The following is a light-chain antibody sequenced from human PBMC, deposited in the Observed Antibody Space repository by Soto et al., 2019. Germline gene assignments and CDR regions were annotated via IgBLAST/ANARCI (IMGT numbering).Light chain of an antibody. V-gene: IGKV1-8*01. Sequence: AIRMTQSPSSLSASTGDRVTIGSRASQGISSYLAWYQQKPGKAPKLLIYAASTLQSGVPSRFSGSGSGTDFTLTISCLQSEDFATYYCQQFKDYVWTFGQGTKVDI. CDR3: QQFKDYVWT. CDR1: QGISSY. J-gene: IGKJ1*01. CDR2: AAS.